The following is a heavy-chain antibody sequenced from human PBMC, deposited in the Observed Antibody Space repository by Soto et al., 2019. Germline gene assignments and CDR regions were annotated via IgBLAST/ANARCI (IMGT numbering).Heavy chain of an antibody. CDR3: AKWLRGGSYYCDE. D-gene: IGHD1-26*01. CDR1: GFTFSDYA. Sequence: GGSLRLSCSASGFTFSDYAMSWVRQAPGKGPEWVSLVDSSGRTYYADSVKGRFTVSRDNSQNTVYLQMNSLRAEDTAVYYCAKWLRGGSYYCDEWGQGTLVTVAS. J-gene: IGHJ4*02. V-gene: IGHV3-23*01. CDR2: VDSSGRT.